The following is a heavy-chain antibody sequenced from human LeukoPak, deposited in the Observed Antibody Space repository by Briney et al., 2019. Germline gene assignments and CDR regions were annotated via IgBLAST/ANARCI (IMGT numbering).Heavy chain of an antibody. CDR3: ARDRGRYCSSTSCPEVDYFDY. CDR2: IIPILGTA. Sequence: VASVKVSCKASGGTFSSYAISWVRQAPGQGLEWMGRIIPILGTANYAQKFQGRVTITTDESTSTAYMELSSLRSEDTAVYYCARDRGRYCSSTSCPEVDYFDYWGQGTLVTVSS. V-gene: IGHV1-69*11. CDR1: GGTFSSYA. D-gene: IGHD2-2*01. J-gene: IGHJ4*02.